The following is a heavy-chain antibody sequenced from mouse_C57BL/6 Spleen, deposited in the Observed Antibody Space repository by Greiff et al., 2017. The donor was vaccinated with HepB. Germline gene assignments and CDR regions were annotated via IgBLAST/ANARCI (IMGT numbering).Heavy chain of an antibody. CDR3: ARYVMYSSGFDY. D-gene: IGHD3-2*02. CDR2: IDPRSGNT. V-gene: IGHV1-81*01. J-gene: IGHJ2*01. Sequence: QVQLQQSGAELARPGASVKLSCKASGYTFTSYGISWVKQRTGQGLEWIGEIDPRSGNTYYNEKFKGKATLTADKSSSTAYMELRSLTSEDSAVYFCARYVMYSSGFDYWGQGTTLTVSS. CDR1: GYTFTSYG.